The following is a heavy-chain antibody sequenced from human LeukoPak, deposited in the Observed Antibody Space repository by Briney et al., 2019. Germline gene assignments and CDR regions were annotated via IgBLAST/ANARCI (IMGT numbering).Heavy chain of an antibody. J-gene: IGHJ6*02. Sequence: PSETLSLTCNVSGGSFSPYYWSWVRQPAGKGLEWIGCIYASGSVSSSGSTNYNPSLKSRVTMSVDTSKKQFSLRLNSVTAADTAVYYCAREKTVLHYYYGMDVWGQGTTVTVSS. V-gene: IGHV4-4*07. CDR2: IYASGSVSSSGST. CDR3: AREKTVLHYYYGMDV. CDR1: GGSFSPYY. D-gene: IGHD4-17*01.